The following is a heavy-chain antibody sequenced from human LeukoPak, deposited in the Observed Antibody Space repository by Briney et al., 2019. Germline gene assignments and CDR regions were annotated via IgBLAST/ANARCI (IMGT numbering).Heavy chain of an antibody. CDR2: INPNSGGT. V-gene: IGHV1-2*02. CDR3: AREEAVAGTTYYYYGMGV. Sequence: ASVKVSCKASGYTFTGYYMHWVRQAPGQGLEWVGWINPNSGGTNYAQKFQGRVTMTRDTSISTAYMELSRLRSDDTAVYYCAREEAVAGTTYYYYGMGVWGQGTTVTVSS. D-gene: IGHD6-19*01. J-gene: IGHJ6*02. CDR1: GYTFTGYY.